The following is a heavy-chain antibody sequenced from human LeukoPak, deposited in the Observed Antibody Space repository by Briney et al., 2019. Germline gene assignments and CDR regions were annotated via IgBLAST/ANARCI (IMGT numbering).Heavy chain of an antibody. J-gene: IGHJ5*02. CDR2: LSGSGGTT. Sequence: GGSLRLSCAASGFTFSSYAMTWVRQAPGKGLEWVSALSGSGGTTYDADSVKGRFTISRDNSENTLHLQMSSLRAEDTAVYHCAKSYYYGSGSYSRNNWFDPWGQGTLVTVSS. V-gene: IGHV3-23*01. CDR1: GFTFSSYA. D-gene: IGHD3-10*01. CDR3: AKSYYYGSGSYSRNNWFDP.